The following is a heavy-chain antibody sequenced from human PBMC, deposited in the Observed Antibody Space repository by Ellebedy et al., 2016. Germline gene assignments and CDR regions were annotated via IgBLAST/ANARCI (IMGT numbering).Heavy chain of an antibody. CDR1: GDSFSRKW. CDR2: ISPDDSDT. V-gene: IGHV5-51*01. D-gene: IGHD6-19*01. CDR3: ARPQWTHDAFVI. J-gene: IGHJ3*02. Sequence: GGSLRLXXQGSGDSFSRKWIGWVRQMPGKGLEWMGIISPDDSDTRYGPSFQGHVTFSADKSNSTVYLQWSSLKASDTAMYYCARPQWTHDAFVIWGQGTMVTVSS.